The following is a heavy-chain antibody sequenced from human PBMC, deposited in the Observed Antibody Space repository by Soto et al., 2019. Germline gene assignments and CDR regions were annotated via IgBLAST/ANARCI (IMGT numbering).Heavy chain of an antibody. J-gene: IGHJ5*02. CDR1: GYSFTSYW. Sequence: GESLKISCKGSGYSFTSYWIGWVRQMPGKGLEWMGIIDPGDSDTRYSPSFQGQVTISADKSISTAYLQWSSLKASDTAMYYCASSRVWSGYYGWFDPWGQGTLVTVSS. D-gene: IGHD3-3*01. CDR3: ASSRVWSGYYGWFDP. CDR2: IDPGDSDT. V-gene: IGHV5-51*01.